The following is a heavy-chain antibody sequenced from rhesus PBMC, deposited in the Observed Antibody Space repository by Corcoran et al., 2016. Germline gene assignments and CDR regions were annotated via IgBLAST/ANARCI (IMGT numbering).Heavy chain of an antibody. CDR1: GGSISSNY. CDR3: ARYMGRQLGY. Sequence: QLQLQESGPGLVKPSETLSLTCAVSGGSISSNYWSWIRQPPGKGLEWIGRIAGSGGRTAYSPALESRVTTSTDTSENQLSLALSSVTAAETTVYYCARYMGRQLGYWDQGVLVTVSS. CDR2: IAGSGGRT. V-gene: IGHV4-173*01. D-gene: IGHD6-25*01. J-gene: IGHJ4*01.